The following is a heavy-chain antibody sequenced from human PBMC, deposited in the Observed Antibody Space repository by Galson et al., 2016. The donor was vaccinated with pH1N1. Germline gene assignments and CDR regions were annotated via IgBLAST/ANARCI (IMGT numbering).Heavy chain of an antibody. D-gene: IGHD6-13*01. CDR3: AGVEGTAATGATD. CDR1: GCRFRDYY. Sequence: SVKVSCKASGCRFRDYYVHWVRQAPGHGLEWIGRVDPKTGGTKYGQKFQGRVTMTSDTSITTGYMELTRLKSDDTALYYCAGVEGTAATGATDWGQGTLITVSS. CDR2: VDPKTGGT. V-gene: IGHV1-2*06. J-gene: IGHJ4*01.